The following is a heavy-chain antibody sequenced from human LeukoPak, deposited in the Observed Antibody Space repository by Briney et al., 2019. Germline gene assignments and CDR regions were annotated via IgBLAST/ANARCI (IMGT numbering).Heavy chain of an antibody. CDR1: GYTFTGYY. J-gene: IGHJ4*02. V-gene: IGHV1-2*02. CDR2: INPNSGGT. Sequence: ASVKVSCKASGYTFTGYYMHCVRQAPGQGLEWMGWINPNSGGTNYAQKFQGRVTMTRDTSISTAYMELSRLTSDDTAVYYCARVGHPTDIVAVPAARSDLGTFDYWGQGTLVTVSS. CDR3: ARVGHPTDIVAVPAARSDLGTFDY. D-gene: IGHD2-2*01.